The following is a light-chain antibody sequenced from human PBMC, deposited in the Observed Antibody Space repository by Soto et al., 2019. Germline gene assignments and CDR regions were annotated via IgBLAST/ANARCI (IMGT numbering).Light chain of an antibody. V-gene: IGLV2-14*01. CDR2: EVT. CDR3: SSYTSSSTLLYV. CDR1: SSDIGRFNY. Sequence: QSVLTQPASVSGSPGQSITISCTGTSSDIGRFNYVSWYQQHPGKAPKLIIYEVTNRPSGVSNRFSGSKSGNTASLTISGLQSEDEADYYCSSYTSSSTLLYVFGTGTKATVL. J-gene: IGLJ1*01.